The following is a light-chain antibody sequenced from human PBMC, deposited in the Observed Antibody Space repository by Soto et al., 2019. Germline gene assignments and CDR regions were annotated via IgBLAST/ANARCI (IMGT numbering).Light chain of an antibody. Sequence: DIQLTQSPSFLSASVGDRVTITCRASQVIGSYLAWYQQKPRKAPKLLIYAASTLQSGVPSSFSGRGSWTEFSLASSSLQPEDFATYSFQQVYSYPHTVGQGTKLEIK. V-gene: IGKV1-9*01. CDR2: AAS. CDR3: QQVYSYPHT. CDR1: QVIGSY. J-gene: IGKJ2*01.